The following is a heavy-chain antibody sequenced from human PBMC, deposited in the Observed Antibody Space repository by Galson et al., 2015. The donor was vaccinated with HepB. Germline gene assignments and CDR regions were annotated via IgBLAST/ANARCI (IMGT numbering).Heavy chain of an antibody. D-gene: IGHD3-22*01. V-gene: IGHV3-33*01. CDR2: IWYDGSNK. CDR1: GFTFSSYG. Sequence: SLRLSCAASGFTFSSYGMHWVRQAPGKGLEWVAVIWYDGSNKYYADSVKGRFTISRDNSKNTLYLQMNSLRAEDTAVYYCARVVIKPRYYYYGMDVWGQGTTVTVSS. J-gene: IGHJ6*02. CDR3: ARVVIKPRYYYYGMDV.